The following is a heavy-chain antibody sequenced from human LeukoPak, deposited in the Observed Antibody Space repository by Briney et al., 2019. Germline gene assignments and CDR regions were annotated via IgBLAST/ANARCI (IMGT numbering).Heavy chain of an antibody. CDR2: ISSSNSYT. Sequence: PGGSLRLSCAASEFTFSDYYMSWIRQAPEKGLEWLSYISSSNSYTKYADSVKGRFTISRDNAKNSLYLQMNSLRVEDTAVYYCARSALYSNDAFDIWGQGTMVTVSS. CDR3: ARSALYSNDAFDI. D-gene: IGHD2-21*01. CDR1: EFTFSDYY. V-gene: IGHV3-11*06. J-gene: IGHJ3*02.